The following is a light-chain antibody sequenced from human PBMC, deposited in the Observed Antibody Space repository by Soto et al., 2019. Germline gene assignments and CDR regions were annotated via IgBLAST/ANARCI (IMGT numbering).Light chain of an antibody. Sequence: ESVLTQSPGTLSLSPGERATLSCRASQSVSNNYLAWYQQKPGQAPRLLIYGASNRATGIPDGFSGSGSGTEFTLTISSLQPDDFATYYCQQYNSYPLTFGGGTKVDIK. J-gene: IGKJ4*01. CDR2: GAS. V-gene: IGKV3-20*01. CDR1: QSVSNNY. CDR3: QQYNSYPLT.